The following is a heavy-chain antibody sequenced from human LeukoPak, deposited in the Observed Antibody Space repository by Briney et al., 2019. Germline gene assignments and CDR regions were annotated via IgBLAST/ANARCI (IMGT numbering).Heavy chain of an antibody. J-gene: IGHJ4*02. D-gene: IGHD6-19*01. CDR1: GFTFSGYW. V-gene: IGHV3-74*01. Sequence: GGSLRLSCAASGFTFSGYWMHWVRQAPGEGLVWVSRISSDGSSDTYADSVKGRFTISRDNAKNTLYLQMNSLRAEDTAVYYCARGRLTSSWYYFDYWGQGTLVTVSS. CDR3: ARGRLTSSWYYFDY. CDR2: ISSDGSSD.